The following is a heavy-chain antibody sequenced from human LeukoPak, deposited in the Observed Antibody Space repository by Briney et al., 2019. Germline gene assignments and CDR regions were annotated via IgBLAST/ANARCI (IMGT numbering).Heavy chain of an antibody. D-gene: IGHD6-13*01. CDR2: IYYSGST. V-gene: IGHV4-59*01. J-gene: IGHJ5*02. CDR3: ARIAAATYNWFDP. Sequence: SETLSLTCAVYGGSFSGYYWSWIRQPPGKGLEWIGYIYYSGSTNYNPSLKSRVTISVDTSKNQFSLKLSSVTAADTAVYYCARIAAATYNWFDPWGQGTLVTVSS. CDR1: GGSFSGYY.